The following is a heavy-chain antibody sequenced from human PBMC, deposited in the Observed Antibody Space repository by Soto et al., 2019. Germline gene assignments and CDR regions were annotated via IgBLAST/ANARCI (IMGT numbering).Heavy chain of an antibody. V-gene: IGHV3-66*01. CDR2: INSNGDI. J-gene: IGHJ4*03. Sequence: GGSLRLSCAASGLTVSSNYLSWVRQAPGKGLEWVSFINSNGDIYHADSVKGRFTISRDNSKNMLHPQMSSLRAEDSAVYYCALSSSWPGFFDYWGLGTLVTVSS. CDR3: ALSSSWPGFFDY. D-gene: IGHD6-13*01. CDR1: GLTVSSNY.